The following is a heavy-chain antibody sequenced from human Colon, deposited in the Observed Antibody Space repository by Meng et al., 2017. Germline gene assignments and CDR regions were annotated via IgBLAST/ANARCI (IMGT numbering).Heavy chain of an antibody. Sequence: RLDLQGSGPGLVKPSGTLSLTCTVSGGSISSSSYYWGWIRQPPGKGLEWIGSIYYSGSTYYSPSLKSRVTISVDTSKNQFSLKLSSVTAADTAVYYCARDYYGSGSYYNDWYFDLWGRGTLVTVSS. V-gene: IGHV4-39*06. J-gene: IGHJ2*01. D-gene: IGHD3-10*01. CDR3: ARDYYGSGSYYNDWYFDL. CDR2: IYYSGST. CDR1: GGSISSSSYY.